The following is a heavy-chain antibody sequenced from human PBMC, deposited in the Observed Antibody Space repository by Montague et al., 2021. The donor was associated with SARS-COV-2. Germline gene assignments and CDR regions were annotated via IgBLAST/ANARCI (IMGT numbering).Heavy chain of an antibody. CDR3: ARWGEYYDSPYYYYAMDV. D-gene: IGHD3-3*01. J-gene: IGHJ6*02. CDR1: GGSISSYY. CDR2: ISYSGST. V-gene: IGHV4-59*12. Sequence: SETLSLTCTVSGGSISSYYWSWIQQPPGRGLQWIGYISYSGSTNYNPSLKSRVTISIDTSKNQFSLKLSSVTAADTAVYYCARWGEYYDSPYYYYAMDVWGQGTTVTVSS.